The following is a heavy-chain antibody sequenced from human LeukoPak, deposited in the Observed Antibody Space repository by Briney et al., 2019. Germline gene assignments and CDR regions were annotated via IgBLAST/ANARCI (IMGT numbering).Heavy chain of an antibody. D-gene: IGHD2-2*01. V-gene: IGHV4-39*01. CDR1: GGSIRSCRYY. CDR2: IYYSGST. CDR3: ARQGVGSTSPNNWFDP. J-gene: IGHJ5*02. Sequence: KPSETLSLTCTVSGGSIRSCRYYWGWLRQPPGKGLEWFGRIYYSGSTYYNPSLKRRVTISVDTSTNQFSLKLSSVTAADTAVYYCARQGVGSTSPNNWFDPWGQGTLVTVSS.